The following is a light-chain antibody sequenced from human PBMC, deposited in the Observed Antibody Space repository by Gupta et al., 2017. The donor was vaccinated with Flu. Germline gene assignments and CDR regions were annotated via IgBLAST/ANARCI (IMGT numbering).Light chain of an antibody. CDR3: EVWETTLSGSWV. CDR2: RNN. V-gene: IGLV1-47*01. J-gene: IGLJ3*02. Sequence: QSVLTQPPSASGTPGRSVILSCSGSSSNVGSNFVYWYQHLPGTAPRAIIYRNNQRPSGFPDRFSGSKSGTSASLAISGLRSEDEADYYCEVWETTLSGSWVFGGGTKLTVL. CDR1: SSNVGSNF.